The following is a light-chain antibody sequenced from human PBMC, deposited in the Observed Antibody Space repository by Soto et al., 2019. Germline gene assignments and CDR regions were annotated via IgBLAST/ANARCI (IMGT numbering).Light chain of an antibody. V-gene: IGLV2-14*03. CDR3: SSYRSGRTLVV. Sequence: QSALTQPASVSGSPGQSITISCTGTSSDVGGYNYVSWYQHHPGKAPKLMIYDVSNRPSGVSNRFSGSKSGDTASLTIFGLQAEDEADYYCSSYRSGRTLVVFGGGTKLTVL. CDR1: SSDVGGYNY. J-gene: IGLJ2*01. CDR2: DVS.